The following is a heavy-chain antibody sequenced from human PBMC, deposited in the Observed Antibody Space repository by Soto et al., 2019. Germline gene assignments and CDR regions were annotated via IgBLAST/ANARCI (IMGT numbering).Heavy chain of an antibody. J-gene: IGHJ5*02. V-gene: IGHV3-74*01. Sequence: EVQLVESGGGLVQPGGSLRLSCAASGFTFSTNWMYWVRQGPGKGLVWLSGINSNGRDTRYADSVKGRFTISRDNAENTLYLQMNSLRVEDTAVYYCAAYNWKSPFDPWGQGTLVTVSS. CDR1: GFTFSTNW. D-gene: IGHD1-20*01. CDR2: INSNGRDT. CDR3: AAYNWKSPFDP.